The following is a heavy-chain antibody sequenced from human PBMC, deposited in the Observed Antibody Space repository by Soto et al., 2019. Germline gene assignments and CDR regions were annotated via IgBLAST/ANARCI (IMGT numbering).Heavy chain of an antibody. CDR1: GLTFNDYA. CDR2: NSGSGATT. J-gene: IGHJ2*01. Sequence: EVQLLESGGGLVHPGGSLRLSCAASGLTFNDYAMSWVRQAPGKRLEWVSANSGSGATTYYADSVKGRFTISRDNSRDTLYLEMKSLRAEDTAIYYCAIVDFDNWFFDLWGRGTLVTVSS. V-gene: IGHV3-23*01. CDR3: AIVDFDNWFFDL.